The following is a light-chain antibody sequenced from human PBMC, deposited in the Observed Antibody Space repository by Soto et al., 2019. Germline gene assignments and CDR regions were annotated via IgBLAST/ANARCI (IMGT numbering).Light chain of an antibody. CDR1: QVIGTW. CDR2: TAS. J-gene: IGKJ2*01. CDR3: QHTNIFPGT. V-gene: IGKV1-12*01. Sequence: DIQMTQSPSSVSASVGDRLTITCRASQVIGTWLAWYQQKPGKAPKLLIYTASSLHSGVPSRFSGSGSGTDFTLTINSLQPEDFATYYCQHTNIFPGTFGQGTKLEIK.